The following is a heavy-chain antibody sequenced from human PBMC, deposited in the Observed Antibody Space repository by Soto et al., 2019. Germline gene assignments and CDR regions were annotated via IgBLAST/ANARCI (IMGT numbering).Heavy chain of an antibody. CDR1: GFTFSSYG. Sequence: QVQLVESGGGVVQPGRSLRLSCAASGFTFSSYGMHWVRQAPGKGLEWVAVISYGGSNKYYADSVKGRFTISRDNSKNPLYLQMNNLRAEDTDVYYCAKDNCSSTSCYRLYNWFAPWGQGTLVTVSS. J-gene: IGHJ5*02. V-gene: IGHV3-30*18. CDR3: AKDNCSSTSCYRLYNWFAP. CDR2: ISYGGSNK. D-gene: IGHD2-2*01.